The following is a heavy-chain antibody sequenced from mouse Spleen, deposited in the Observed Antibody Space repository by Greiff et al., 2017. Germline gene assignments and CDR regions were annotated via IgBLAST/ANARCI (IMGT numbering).Heavy chain of an antibody. CDR3: ARGRDTTRFAMDY. J-gene: IGHJ4*01. D-gene: IGHD1-1*01. CDR1: GYTFTDYN. CDR2: INPNNGGT. V-gene: IGHV1-22*01. Sequence: VQLQQSGPELVKPGASVKMSCKASGYTFTDYNMHWVKQSHGKSLEWIGYINPNNGGTSYNQKFKGKATLTVNKSSSTAYMELRSLTSEDSAVYYCARGRDTTRFAMDYWGQGTSVTVSS.